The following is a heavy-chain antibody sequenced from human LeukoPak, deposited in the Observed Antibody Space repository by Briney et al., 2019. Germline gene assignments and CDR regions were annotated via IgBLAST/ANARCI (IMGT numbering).Heavy chain of an antibody. CDR1: GGSISSSSHY. V-gene: IGHV4-39*02. CDR2: IYYSGST. Sequence: SETLSLTCTVSGGSISSSSHYWGWIRQPTGKGLEWIGNIYYSGSTYYNPSLQSRLTISVDTSRNQFSLKLSSVTAADTAVYYCGREYCSGGSCYSDYWGQGTLVTVSS. J-gene: IGHJ4*02. CDR3: GREYCSGGSCYSDY. D-gene: IGHD2-15*01.